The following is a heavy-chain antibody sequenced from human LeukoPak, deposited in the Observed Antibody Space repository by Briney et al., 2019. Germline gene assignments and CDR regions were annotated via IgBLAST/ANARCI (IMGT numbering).Heavy chain of an antibody. D-gene: IGHD3-10*01. Sequence: SETLSLTCSVSGDSIGSGAYYWSWIRQPPGKGLEWIGYIHYSGSTYYNPSLQSRVIISVDTSKNQFSLKLSSVTAADTAVYYCARDLGAVGSGSPFEFGYWGQGTLVIVSS. J-gene: IGHJ4*02. CDR1: GDSIGSGAYY. CDR2: IHYSGST. CDR3: ARDLGAVGSGSPFEFGY. V-gene: IGHV4-30-4*01.